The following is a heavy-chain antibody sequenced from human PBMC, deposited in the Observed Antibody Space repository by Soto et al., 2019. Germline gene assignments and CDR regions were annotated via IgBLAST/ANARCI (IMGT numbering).Heavy chain of an antibody. Sequence: QVQLVQSGAEVKKPGASVRVSCKASGYSLRNYAIAWVRQAPGQGLEWMAWLSDYNGDTQYAPKFQGRVTLTTDTTTNTTSLDLTSLRSDGTAVYYWAGYDSASETRGWFDAWGQGTLVTVSS. J-gene: IGHJ5*02. D-gene: IGHD3-22*01. CDR3: AGYDSASETRGWFDA. CDR2: LSDYNGDT. V-gene: IGHV1-18*01. CDR1: GYSLRNYA.